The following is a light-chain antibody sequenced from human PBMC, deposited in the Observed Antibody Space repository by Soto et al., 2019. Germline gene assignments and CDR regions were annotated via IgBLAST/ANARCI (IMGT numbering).Light chain of an antibody. V-gene: IGKV2-28*01. CDR1: QSLLHSNGYNY. J-gene: IGKJ1*01. Sequence: DIVMTQSPLSLPVTPGEPASISCRSSQSLLHSNGYNYLDWYLQKPAQSPQLLIYLGSNRASRVPDRFSGSGAGTDFTLKISRVEAEDVGVYYCLQALQTWTFGQGTKVEIK. CDR2: LGS. CDR3: LQALQTWT.